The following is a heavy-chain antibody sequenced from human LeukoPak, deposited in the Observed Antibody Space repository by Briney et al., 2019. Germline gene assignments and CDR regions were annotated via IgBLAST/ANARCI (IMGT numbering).Heavy chain of an antibody. CDR1: GFTVSNSY. D-gene: IGHD1-14*01. CDR3: ARGARTLSDAFDI. Sequence: GGSLRLSCAASGFTVSNSYMTWFRQAPGKGLEWVSVIYSGGSTDHADSVKGRFSISRLNSKNTLYLQMNSLRDEDTAMYYCARGARTLSDAFDIWGQGTMVTVSA. CDR2: IYSGGST. V-gene: IGHV3-53*04. J-gene: IGHJ3*02.